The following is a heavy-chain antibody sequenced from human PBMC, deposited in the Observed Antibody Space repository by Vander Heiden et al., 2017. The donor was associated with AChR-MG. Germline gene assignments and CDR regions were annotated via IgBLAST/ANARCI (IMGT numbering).Heavy chain of an antibody. CDR3: AKVGHYYGSGSYLPY. J-gene: IGHJ4*02. CDR2: ISGSGGST. D-gene: IGHD3-10*01. CDR1: GFTFSRYA. Sequence: EVQLLESGGGLVQPGGSLRLSCAASGFTFSRYAMSWVRQAPGKGLEWVSAISGSGGSTYYADSVKGRFTISRDNSKNTLYLQMNSLRAEDTAVYYCAKVGHYYGSGSYLPYWGQGTLVTVSS. V-gene: IGHV3-23*01.